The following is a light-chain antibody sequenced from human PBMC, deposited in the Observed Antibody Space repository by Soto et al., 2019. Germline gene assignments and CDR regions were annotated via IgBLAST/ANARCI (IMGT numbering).Light chain of an antibody. J-gene: IGKJ5*01. CDR1: HCDSSSY. CDR3: HQYAISPPIP. CDR2: GAS. V-gene: IGKV3-20*01. Sequence: GVQQSQRTVYLSAGERGRPPCWASHCDSSSYLAWYQQKPGQAPRLLIYGASSRATGIPDRFSGSGSGTDFTLTSSRLEPEDFAVYYCHQYAISPPIPFGQGT.